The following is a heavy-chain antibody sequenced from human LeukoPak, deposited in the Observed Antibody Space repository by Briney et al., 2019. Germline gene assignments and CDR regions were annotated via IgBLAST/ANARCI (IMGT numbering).Heavy chain of an antibody. Sequence: GGSLRLSCVASGLTVSRHYMTWVRQAPGKGLEWLSVISTGGSTNYADSVKGRFTISRHNSKNILYLQMNSLRAEDTAVYYCARDDYYDSSGLDYWGQGILVTVSS. V-gene: IGHV3-53*01. CDR2: ISTGGST. D-gene: IGHD3-22*01. CDR1: GLTVSRHY. CDR3: ARDDYYDSSGLDY. J-gene: IGHJ4*02.